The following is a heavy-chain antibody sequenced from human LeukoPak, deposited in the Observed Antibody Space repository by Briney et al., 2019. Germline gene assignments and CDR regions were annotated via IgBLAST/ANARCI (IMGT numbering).Heavy chain of an antibody. CDR3: ARTRDFWSGYFDY. J-gene: IGHJ4*02. V-gene: IGHV4-30-2*01. CDR2: ILHSGST. D-gene: IGHD3-3*01. Sequence: SQTLSLTCVVPGVSITSDTYCWSWIRQPPGKGLEWIGYILHSGSTYFNPSLKSRVTISIDTSKSQFSLKLSSVTAADTAVYYCARTRDFWSGYFDYWGQGTLVTVSS. CDR1: GVSITSDTYC.